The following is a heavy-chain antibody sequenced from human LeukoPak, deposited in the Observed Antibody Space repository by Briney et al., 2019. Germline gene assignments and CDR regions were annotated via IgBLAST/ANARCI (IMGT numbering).Heavy chain of an antibody. CDR2: IYTSGST. V-gene: IGHV4-61*02. CDR3: AREAVAGSPRRGIPYNYFDY. CDR1: GGSISSGSYY. Sequence: SETLSLTCTVSGGSISSGSYYWSWIRQPAGKGLEWIGRIYTSGSTNYNPSLKSRVTISVDTSKNQFSLKLSSVTAADTAVYYCAREAVAGSPRRGIPYNYFDYWGQGTLVTVSS. J-gene: IGHJ4*02. D-gene: IGHD6-19*01.